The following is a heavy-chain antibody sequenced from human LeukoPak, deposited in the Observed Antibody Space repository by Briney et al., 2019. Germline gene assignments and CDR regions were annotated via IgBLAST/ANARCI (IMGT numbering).Heavy chain of an antibody. CDR3: ARGRGYSYAFDP. J-gene: IGHJ5*02. V-gene: IGHV4-39*07. CDR2: IYYSGTT. Sequence: SETLSLTCTVSGGSLTSSPYYWGWIRQPPGRGLDWIDSIYYSGTTYYNPSLKSRVTISMDTSKNQFSLNLSSVTAADTAVYYCARGRGYSYAFDPWGQGTLVTVSS. D-gene: IGHD5-18*01. CDR1: GGSLTSSPYY.